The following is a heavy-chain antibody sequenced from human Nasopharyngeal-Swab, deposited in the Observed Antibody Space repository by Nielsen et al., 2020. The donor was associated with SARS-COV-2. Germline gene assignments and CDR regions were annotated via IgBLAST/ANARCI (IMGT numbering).Heavy chain of an antibody. Sequence: GSLRLSCAVYGGSFSGYYWSWIRQPPEQGLEWIGYIYYSGSTNYNPSLKRRVTISVDTSKNQFSLKLSSVTAADTAVYYCARGFDYWGQGTLVTVSS. CDR3: ARGFDY. CDR2: IYYSGST. V-gene: IGHV4-59*13. J-gene: IGHJ4*02. CDR1: GGSFSGYY.